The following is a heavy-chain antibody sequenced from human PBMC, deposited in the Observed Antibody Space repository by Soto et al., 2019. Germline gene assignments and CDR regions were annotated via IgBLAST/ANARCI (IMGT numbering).Heavy chain of an antibody. CDR1: GGSISSNNYY. V-gene: IGHV4-39*01. D-gene: IGHD2-2*01. Sequence: SETLSLTCTFSGGSISSNNYYWGWIRQPPGKGLEWIGSIYYSGSTYYNPSLKSRVTISVDTSKNQFSLKLSSVTAADTAVYYCAGRQYLASFDSWSQGTLVT. J-gene: IGHJ4*02. CDR2: IYYSGST. CDR3: AGRQYLASFDS.